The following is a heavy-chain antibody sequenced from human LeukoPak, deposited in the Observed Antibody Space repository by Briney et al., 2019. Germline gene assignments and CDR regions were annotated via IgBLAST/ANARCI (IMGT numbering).Heavy chain of an antibody. D-gene: IGHD6-13*01. Sequence: KPGGSLRLSCAASGFTFSSYSMNWVRQAPGKGLEWVSSISSSSSSYIYYADSVKGRFTISRDNAKNSLYLQMNSLRAEDTAVYYCASFDPGAAAGIPGVRDYDYWGQGTLVTVSS. CDR3: ASFDPGAAAGIPGVRDYDY. CDR1: GFTFSSYS. CDR2: ISSSSSSYI. J-gene: IGHJ4*02. V-gene: IGHV3-21*04.